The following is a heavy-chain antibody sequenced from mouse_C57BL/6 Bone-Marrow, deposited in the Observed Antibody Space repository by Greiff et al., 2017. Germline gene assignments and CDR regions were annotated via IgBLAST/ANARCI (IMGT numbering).Heavy chain of an antibody. J-gene: IGHJ4*01. V-gene: IGHV1-64*01. CDR1: GYTFTNYW. CDR3: ARSYDYDDYTMDY. Sequence: QVQLQQPGAELVKPGASVKLSCKASGYTFTNYWMHWVKQRPGQGLEWIGMMHPNGGSPDYNEKFKSGATLSVDKSARTAYMEFSRLTSEDSAVYYCARSYDYDDYTMDYWGQGTSVTVSS. CDR2: MHPNGGSP. D-gene: IGHD2-4*01.